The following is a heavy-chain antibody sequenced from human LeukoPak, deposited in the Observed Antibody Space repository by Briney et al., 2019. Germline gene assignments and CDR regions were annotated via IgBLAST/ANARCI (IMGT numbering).Heavy chain of an antibody. Sequence: ASVKVSCKASGYTFTSYAMNWVRQAPGQGLEWMGWINTNTGNPTYAQGFTGRFVFSLDTSVSTAYLQISSLKAEDTAVYYCARDWGSGYSYGLEFDYWGQGTLVTVSP. CDR2: INTNTGNP. CDR3: ARDWGSGYSYGLEFDY. D-gene: IGHD5-18*01. J-gene: IGHJ4*02. CDR1: GYTFTSYA. V-gene: IGHV7-4-1*02.